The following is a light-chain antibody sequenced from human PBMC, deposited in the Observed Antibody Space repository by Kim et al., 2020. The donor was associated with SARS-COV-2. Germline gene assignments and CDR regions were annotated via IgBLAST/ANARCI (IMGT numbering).Light chain of an antibody. J-gene: IGLJ1*01. CDR3: SSYTSSSTLYV. V-gene: IGLV2-14*01. CDR1: SSDVGGYNY. CDR2: DVS. Sequence: QSALTQPASVSESPGQSITISCTGTSSDVGGYNYVSWYQQHPGKAPKLMIYDVSKRPSGVSNRFSGSKSGNTASLTISGLQAEDEADYYCSSYTSSSTLYVFGTGTKVTVL.